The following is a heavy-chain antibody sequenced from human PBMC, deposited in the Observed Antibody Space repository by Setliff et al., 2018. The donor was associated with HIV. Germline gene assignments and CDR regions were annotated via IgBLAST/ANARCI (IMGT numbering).Heavy chain of an antibody. Sequence: GESLKISCAASGFSLTTYGMHWVRQTPGKGLEWVAFIQHDENNKYYAGSVKGRFTISRDTSKNTLYLQMNSLTTDDTAIYYCAALAAVFDYWGQGTLVTVSS. CDR2: IQHDENNK. CDR3: AALAAVFDY. J-gene: IGHJ4*02. D-gene: IGHD2-15*01. V-gene: IGHV3-30*02. CDR1: GFSLTTYG.